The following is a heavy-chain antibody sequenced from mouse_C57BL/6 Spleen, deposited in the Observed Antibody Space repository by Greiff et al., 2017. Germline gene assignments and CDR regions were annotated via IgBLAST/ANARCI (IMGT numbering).Heavy chain of an antibody. CDR2: INPSSGYT. Sequence: VQLQQSGAELARPGASVKMSCKASGYTFTSYTMHWVKQRPGQGLEWIGYINPSSGYTKYNQKFKDKATLTADKSSSTAYMQLSSLTSEDSAVYYCARGDTTVVEDYWGQGTTLTVSS. CDR1: GYTFTSYT. V-gene: IGHV1-4*01. D-gene: IGHD1-1*01. CDR3: ARGDTTVVEDY. J-gene: IGHJ2*01.